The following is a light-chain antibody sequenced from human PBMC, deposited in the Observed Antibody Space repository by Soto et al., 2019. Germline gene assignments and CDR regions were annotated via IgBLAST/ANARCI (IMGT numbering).Light chain of an antibody. CDR3: QQFDSSRIDS. V-gene: IGKV3-20*01. Sequence: EILLTQSPGTLSLSPGETATLSCRASQSVTSTYLAWYQQRPSQSPRLIIYGGSTRATGFPDRFSGGGSRTDFILTISRLEHEYSAVYSCRCQQFDSSRIDSFGQGTKLEI. J-gene: IGKJ2*03. CDR2: GGS. CDR1: QSVTSTY.